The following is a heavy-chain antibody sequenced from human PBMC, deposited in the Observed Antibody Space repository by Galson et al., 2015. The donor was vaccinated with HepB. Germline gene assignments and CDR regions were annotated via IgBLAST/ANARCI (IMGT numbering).Heavy chain of an antibody. CDR3: AREGASGWSSGWGYYYYGMDV. Sequence: SLRLSCAASGFTFSSYAMHWVRQAPGKGLEWVAVISYDGSNKYYADSVKGRFTIPRDNSKNTLYLQMNSLRAEDTAVYYCAREGASGWSSGWGYYYYGMDVWGQGTTVTVSS. D-gene: IGHD6-19*01. CDR2: ISYDGSNK. V-gene: IGHV3-30*04. J-gene: IGHJ6*02. CDR1: GFTFSSYA.